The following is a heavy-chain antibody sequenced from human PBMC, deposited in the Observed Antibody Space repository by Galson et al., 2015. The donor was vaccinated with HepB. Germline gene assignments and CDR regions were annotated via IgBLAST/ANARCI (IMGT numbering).Heavy chain of an antibody. J-gene: IGHJ6*02. Sequence: SLRLSCAASGFTFSSYSMNWVRQAPGKGLEWVSSISSSSSYIYYADSVKGRFTISRDNAKNSLYLQMNSLRAEDTAVYYCARGRRIGSGRTAAVYGMDVWGQGTTVTVSS. CDR1: GFTFSSYS. CDR3: ARGRRIGSGRTAAVYGMDV. V-gene: IGHV3-21*01. CDR2: ISSSSSYI. D-gene: IGHD6-19*01.